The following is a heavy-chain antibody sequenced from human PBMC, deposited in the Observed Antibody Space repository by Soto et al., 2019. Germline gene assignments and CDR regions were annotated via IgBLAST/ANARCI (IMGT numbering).Heavy chain of an antibody. CDR1: GFTFGDYA. D-gene: IGHD2-2*01. CDR2: IRSKAYGGTT. CDR3: TRVANIVVVPAAKDWYLDL. J-gene: IGHJ2*01. V-gene: IGHV3-49*04. Sequence: GGSLRLSCTASGFTFGDYAMSWVRQAPGKGLEWVGFIRSKAYGGTTEYAASVKGRFTISRDDSKSIAYLQMNSLKTEDTAVYYCTRVANIVVVPAAKDWYLDLWGRGTLVTGST.